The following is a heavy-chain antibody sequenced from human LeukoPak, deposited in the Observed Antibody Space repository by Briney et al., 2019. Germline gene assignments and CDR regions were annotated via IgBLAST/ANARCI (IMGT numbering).Heavy chain of an antibody. J-gene: IGHJ4*02. D-gene: IGHD1-26*01. CDR1: GGSFSGYY. CDR3: ARHVVRGYYFDY. CDR2: IYHSGST. Sequence: SETLSLTCAVYGGSFSGYYWSWIRQPPGKGLEWIGNIYHSGSTYYNPSLKSRVTISVDTSKNQFSLKLSSVTAADTAVYYCARHVVRGYYFDYWGQGTLVTVSS. V-gene: IGHV4-34*01.